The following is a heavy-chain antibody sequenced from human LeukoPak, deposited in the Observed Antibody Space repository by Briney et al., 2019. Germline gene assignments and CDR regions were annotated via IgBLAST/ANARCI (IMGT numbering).Heavy chain of an antibody. D-gene: IGHD3-10*01. V-gene: IGHV4-59*01. CDR3: AAVLWCGEAEGYAFDI. CDR2: IYYSGST. J-gene: IGHJ3*02. Sequence: SETLSLTCTVSGGSISSYYWSWIRQPPGKGLEWIGYIYYSGSTNYNPSLKSRVTISVDTSKNQFSLKLSAVTAADTAVYYCAAVLWCGEAEGYAFDIWGQGTMVTVSS. CDR1: GGSISSYY.